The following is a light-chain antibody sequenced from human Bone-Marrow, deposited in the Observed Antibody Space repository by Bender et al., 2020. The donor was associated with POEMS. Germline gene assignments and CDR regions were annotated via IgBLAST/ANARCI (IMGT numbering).Light chain of an antibody. CDR2: EGT. Sequence: QSALTQPASVSGSPGQSITISCAGTSSDVGSYDLVSWYQQHPGKAPKLIIYEGTKRPSGVSNRFSGSKSGNTASLTISGLQAEDEADYYCCSYAVRDVLFGGGTKVTVL. J-gene: IGLJ3*02. CDR1: SSDVGSYDL. V-gene: IGLV2-23*01. CDR3: CSYAVRDVL.